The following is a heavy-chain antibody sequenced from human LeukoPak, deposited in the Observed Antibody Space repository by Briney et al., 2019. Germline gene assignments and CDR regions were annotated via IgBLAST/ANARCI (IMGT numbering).Heavy chain of an antibody. Sequence: SETLSLTCTVSGGSISGYSWTWIRQPPGQGLEWIGYFHNSRTTSYNPSLTGRVIISVDTAMDQISLKLNSVTAADAAVYYCARGHLGLSPWGQGTLVTVSS. D-gene: IGHD3-10*01. CDR3: ARGHLGLSP. J-gene: IGHJ5*02. CDR1: GGSISGYS. V-gene: IGHV4-59*01. CDR2: FHNSRTT.